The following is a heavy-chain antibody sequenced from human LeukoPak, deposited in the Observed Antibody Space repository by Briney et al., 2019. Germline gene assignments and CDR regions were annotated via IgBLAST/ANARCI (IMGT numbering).Heavy chain of an antibody. CDR1: GYSFTSYW. CDR3: ARRRDGYNYAFDI. D-gene: IGHD5-24*01. V-gene: IGHV5-51*01. Sequence: GESLKISCKGCGYSFTSYWIGWVRQMPGKGLEWMGIIYPRDSDTKYSPSFQGQVIISADKSITTAYLQWSSLKASDTAMYYCARRRDGYNYAFDIWGQGTMVTISS. CDR2: IYPRDSDT. J-gene: IGHJ3*02.